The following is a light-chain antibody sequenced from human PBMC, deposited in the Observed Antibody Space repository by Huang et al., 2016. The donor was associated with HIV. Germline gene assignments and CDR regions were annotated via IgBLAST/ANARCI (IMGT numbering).Light chain of an antibody. Sequence: DIQMTQSPSAMSASVGDRVTITCRASQGINNYLIWLQQKPGKVPKRLIYAASTLDSGVPSLFGGSGSGTEFTLTISSLQPDDFGVYYCLQHNNYPWTFGQGTKVDI. J-gene: IGKJ1*01. CDR2: AAS. CDR1: QGINNY. V-gene: IGKV1-17*03. CDR3: LQHNNYPWT.